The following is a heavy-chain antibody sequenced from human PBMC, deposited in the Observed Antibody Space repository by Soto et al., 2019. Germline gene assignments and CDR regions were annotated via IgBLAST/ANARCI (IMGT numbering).Heavy chain of an antibody. CDR3: ARAGWYYYDTSGADHDAFDV. Sequence: SETLSLTCTVSGGFISSYYWSWVRQPPGKGLEWIGSIYYSGSINYNPSLKSRVTISVDTSENQFSLRLNSVTAADTAVYYCARAGWYYYDTSGADHDAFDVWGQGTMVTVSS. V-gene: IGHV4-59*01. CDR2: IYYSGSI. D-gene: IGHD3-22*01. J-gene: IGHJ3*01. CDR1: GGFISSYY.